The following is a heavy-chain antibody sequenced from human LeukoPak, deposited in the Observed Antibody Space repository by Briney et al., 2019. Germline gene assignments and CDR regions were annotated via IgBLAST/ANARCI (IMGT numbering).Heavy chain of an antibody. CDR1: GFTFSNAW. CDR2: IKSKTDGGTT. CDR3: AKDNKVAATVYGMDV. Sequence: KPGGPLRLSCAASGFTFSNAWMSWVRQAPGKGLEWVGRIKSKTDGGTTDYAAPVKGRFTISRDSSKNSLYLQMNSLRTEDTALYYCAKDNKVAATVYGMDVWGQGTTVTVSS. J-gene: IGHJ6*02. V-gene: IGHV3-15*05. D-gene: IGHD6-19*01.